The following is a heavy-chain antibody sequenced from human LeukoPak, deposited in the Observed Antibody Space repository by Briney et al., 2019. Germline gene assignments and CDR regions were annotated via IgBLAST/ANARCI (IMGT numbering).Heavy chain of an antibody. CDR1: GLSVSSNF. CDR2: IYGGGST. V-gene: IGHV3-53*01. D-gene: IGHD6-19*01. Sequence: GRSLRLSCAATGLSVSSNFMSWVRQAPGKGLEWVSVIYGGGSTYYADSVKGRFTISRDTPKNTLYLQMNSLRVEDTAVYYCASWPVGWYGEDSWGQGTLVTVSS. J-gene: IGHJ4*02. CDR3: ASWPVGWYGEDS.